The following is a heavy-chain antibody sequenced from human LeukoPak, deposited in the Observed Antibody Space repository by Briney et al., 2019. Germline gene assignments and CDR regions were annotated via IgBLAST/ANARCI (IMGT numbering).Heavy chain of an antibody. J-gene: IGHJ4*02. CDR3: ARHFPMYYYGSGANPADYFDY. V-gene: IGHV4-39*01. D-gene: IGHD3-10*01. Sequence: PSETLSLTCTVSGGSISSSSYYWGWIRQPPGKGLEWIGSIYYSGSTYYNPSLKSRVTISVDTSKNQFSLKLSSVTAADTAVYYCARHFPMYYYGSGANPADYFDYWGQGTLVTVSS. CDR1: GGSISSSSYY. CDR2: IYYSGST.